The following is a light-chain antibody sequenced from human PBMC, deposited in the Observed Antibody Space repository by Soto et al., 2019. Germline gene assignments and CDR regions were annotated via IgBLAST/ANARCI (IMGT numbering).Light chain of an antibody. CDR2: GAS. J-gene: IGKJ3*01. CDR1: QSVSGSC. V-gene: IGKV3-20*01. CDR3: QQYGSSPFT. Sequence: EIVLTQSPGTLSLSPGERATLSCRASQSVSGSCLAWYQQKPGQAPRLLTYGASSRATRIPDRFSGSGSGTDFTLTISRLEPEDFAVYYCQQYGSSPFTFGPGTKVDIK.